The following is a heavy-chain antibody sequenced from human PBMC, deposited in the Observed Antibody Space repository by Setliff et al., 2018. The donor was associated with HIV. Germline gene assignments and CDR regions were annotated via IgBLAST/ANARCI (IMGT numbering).Heavy chain of an antibody. D-gene: IGHD2-21*02. Sequence: PSETLSLTCTVSGDSISSDFYWGWIRQPPGKGLEWTGSIYHSGNTYYMPSLQSRVTISVDMSKNQFSLNLNSVTAADTAVYYCARGQGCGGGCHYAFEMWGQGTMVTVSS. CDR1: GDSISSDFY. V-gene: IGHV4-38-2*02. J-gene: IGHJ3*02. CDR2: IYHSGNT. CDR3: ARGQGCGGGCHYAFEM.